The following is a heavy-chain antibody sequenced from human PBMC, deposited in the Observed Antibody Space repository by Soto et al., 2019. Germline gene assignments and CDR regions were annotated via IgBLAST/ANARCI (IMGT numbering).Heavy chain of an antibody. V-gene: IGHV4-4*02. CDR3: ARLSFSYGVDV. CDR1: GGSISSANW. J-gene: IGHJ6*02. CDR2: IYHGGST. Sequence: PSETLSLTCPVSGGSISSANWCTWVRQPPGKGREWIEVIYHGGSTSYNPSLKSRVTLSLDKFKKHFSLNLTSVTAADTAVYYCARLSFSYGVDVWGQGTTVTVSS.